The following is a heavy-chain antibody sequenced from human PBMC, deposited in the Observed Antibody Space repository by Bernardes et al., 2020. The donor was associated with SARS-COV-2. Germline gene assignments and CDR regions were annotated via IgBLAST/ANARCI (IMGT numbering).Heavy chain of an antibody. CDR1: GFTFGAYP. V-gene: IGHV3-23*01. CDR2: ISESADST. Sequence: GGSLRLSCAVSGFTFGAYPMIWVRQAPGKGLEWVSAISESADSTWYADSAKGRFTISRDNSKNTLYLQMSGLRVEDTAVYFCARRYDRGWQPLDYWGQGTLVTVSS. CDR3: ARRYDRGWQPLDY. J-gene: IGHJ4*02. D-gene: IGHD6-19*01.